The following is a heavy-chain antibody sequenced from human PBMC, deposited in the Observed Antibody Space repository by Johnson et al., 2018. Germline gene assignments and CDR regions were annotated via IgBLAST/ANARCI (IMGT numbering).Heavy chain of an antibody. CDR1: GFTFSVYG. CDR2: ISYDGSNE. V-gene: IGHV3-30*18. D-gene: IGHD6-13*01. J-gene: IGHJ6*03. CDR3: AKASSSWSYHYYMDV. Sequence: QVQLVQSGGGVVQPGRSLRLSCAASGFTFSVYGMHWVRQAPGKGLEWVALISYDGSNEYYADSVKGRFTVSRDNSKNTLYLQMNSRRAEDTAVYYCAKASSSWSYHYYMDVWGKGTTVTGSS.